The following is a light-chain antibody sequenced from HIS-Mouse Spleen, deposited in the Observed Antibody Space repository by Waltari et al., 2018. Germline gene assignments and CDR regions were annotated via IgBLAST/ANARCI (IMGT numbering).Light chain of an antibody. CDR2: DAS. Sequence: DIQMTQSPSSLSASVGDRVTITCQASQDISNYLNWYQQRPWKAPKLLIYDASNLETGVPSRFSGSGSGTDFTFTISSLQPEDIATYYCQQYDNLPITFGQETRLEIK. V-gene: IGKV1-33*01. J-gene: IGKJ5*01. CDR3: QQYDNLPIT. CDR1: QDISNY.